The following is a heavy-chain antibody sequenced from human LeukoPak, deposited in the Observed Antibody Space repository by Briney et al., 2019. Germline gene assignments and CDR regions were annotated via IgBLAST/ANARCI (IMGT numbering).Heavy chain of an antibody. CDR2: IYTTGST. CDR3: ARSPGGSGTRAFDI. Sequence: SETLSLTCTVSGASISGGSYYWSWIRQPAGTGLEWIGRIYTTGSTNYNPSLKSRVTISVDTSKNQFSLELNSVTAADTAVYYCARSPGGSGTRAFDIWGQGTMVTVSS. V-gene: IGHV4-61*02. J-gene: IGHJ3*02. D-gene: IGHD3-10*01. CDR1: GASISGGSYY.